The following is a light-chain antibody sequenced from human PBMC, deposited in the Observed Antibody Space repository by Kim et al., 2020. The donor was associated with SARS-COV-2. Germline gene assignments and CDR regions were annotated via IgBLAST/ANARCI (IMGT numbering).Light chain of an antibody. CDR1: QSISIS. CDR2: RAS. Sequence: STSVGDRVTITCRASQSISISLAWYQKKPGKAPKLLIYRASSLQSGVPSRFRGSGSGTEFTLTIASLQPDDFATYYCQQFSGYPYTFGPGTKLEI. V-gene: IGKV1-5*03. J-gene: IGKJ2*01. CDR3: QQFSGYPYT.